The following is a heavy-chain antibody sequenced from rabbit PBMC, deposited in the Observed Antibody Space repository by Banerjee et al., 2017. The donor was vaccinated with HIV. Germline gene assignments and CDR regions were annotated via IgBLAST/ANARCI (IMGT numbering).Heavy chain of an antibody. CDR2: ISAGSSGTT. CDR3: ARGYAGGSSDL. Sequence: PEGSLTLTCTASGFSFSSNYYMCWVRQAPGKGLEWIGCISAGSSGTTYYASWAKGRFTISRTSSTTVALQMTSLTAADTATYFCARGYAGGSSDLWGPGTLVTVS. D-gene: IGHD8-1*01. CDR1: GFSFSSNYY. V-gene: IGHV1S40*01. J-gene: IGHJ6*01.